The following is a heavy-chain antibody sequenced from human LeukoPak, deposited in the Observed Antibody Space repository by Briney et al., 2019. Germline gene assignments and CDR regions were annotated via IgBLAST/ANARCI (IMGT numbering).Heavy chain of an antibody. CDR3: ARVRITVTGGGYLDY. D-gene: IGHD6-19*01. Sequence: PGGSLRLSCAASGFTFSSYSMNCVRQAPGKGLEWISYITGSSSTIYYADSVKGRFTVSRDNAKNSLYLQMNSLRDEDTAVYYCARVRITVTGGGYLDYWGQGTLVTVSS. J-gene: IGHJ4*02. CDR1: GFTFSSYS. V-gene: IGHV3-48*02. CDR2: ITGSSSTI.